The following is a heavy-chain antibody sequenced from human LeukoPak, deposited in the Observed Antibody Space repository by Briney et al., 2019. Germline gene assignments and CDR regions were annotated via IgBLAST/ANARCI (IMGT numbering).Heavy chain of an antibody. V-gene: IGHV4-59*08. CDR3: ARLPSSSWYSAFDI. Sequence: PSETLSLTCTASGGSISSYYWSWIRQPPGKGLEWIGYIYYSGSTNYNPSLKSRVTISVDTSKNQFSLKLSSVTAAGTAVYYCARLPSSSWYSAFDIWGQGTMVTVSS. D-gene: IGHD6-13*01. CDR2: IYYSGST. CDR1: GGSISSYY. J-gene: IGHJ3*02.